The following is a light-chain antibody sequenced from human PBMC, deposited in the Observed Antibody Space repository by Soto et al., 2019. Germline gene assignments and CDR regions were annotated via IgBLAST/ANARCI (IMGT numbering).Light chain of an antibody. CDR2: LTS. Sequence: IVLTQSLSTVSACPGDRVTLSCRASQAVNTRLAWYQHKPGQAPRLLIYLTSNRAAGVPSRFSAWGSETDFTLTISDVQPEDFAVYYCHQRQSWPRTFGQGTKVDTK. V-gene: IGKV3-11*01. CDR3: HQRQSWPRT. CDR1: QAVNTR. J-gene: IGKJ1*01.